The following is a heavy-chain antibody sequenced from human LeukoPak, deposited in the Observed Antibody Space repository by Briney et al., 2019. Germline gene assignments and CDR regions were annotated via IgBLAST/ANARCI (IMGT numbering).Heavy chain of an antibody. CDR2: IYYSGST. Sequence: SETLSLTCTVSGGSISSGDYYWSWIRQPPGKGLEWIGYIYYSGSTYYNPSLKSRVTISVDTSKNQFSLKLSSVTAADTAVYYCAREPDDYGCNSGGGYFDYWGQGTLVTVSS. CDR3: AREPDDYGCNSGGGYFDY. J-gene: IGHJ4*02. V-gene: IGHV4-30-4*01. CDR1: GGSISSGDYY. D-gene: IGHD4-23*01.